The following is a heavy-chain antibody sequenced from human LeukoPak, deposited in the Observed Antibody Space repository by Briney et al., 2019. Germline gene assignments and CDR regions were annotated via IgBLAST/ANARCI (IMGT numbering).Heavy chain of an antibody. CDR1: GFTFSSYA. V-gene: IGHV3-23*01. CDR3: AKGQQQAFYYYYYMDV. Sequence: GGSLRLSCAASGFTFSSYAMSWVRQAPGKGLEWVSAISGSGGSTYYADSVKGRFTISRDNSKNTLYLQMNSLRAEDTAVYYCAKGQQQAFYYYYYMDVWGKGTTVTVSS. D-gene: IGHD6-13*01. J-gene: IGHJ6*03. CDR2: ISGSGGST.